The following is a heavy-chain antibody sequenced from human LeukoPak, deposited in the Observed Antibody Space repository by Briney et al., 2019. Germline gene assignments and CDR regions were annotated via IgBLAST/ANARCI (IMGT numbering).Heavy chain of an antibody. CDR3: AKEPSPLVAGYYFDY. D-gene: IGHD6-19*01. CDR2: ISGSGSGGST. V-gene: IGHV3-23*01. J-gene: IGHJ4*02. Sequence: GGSLRLSCAASGFTFSSSAMSWVRQAPGKGLEWVSHISGSGSGGSTYYADSAKGRFTISRDNSKNTLYLQMNSLRVEDTAVYYCAKEPSPLVAGYYFDYWGQGTLVTVSS. CDR1: GFTFSSSA.